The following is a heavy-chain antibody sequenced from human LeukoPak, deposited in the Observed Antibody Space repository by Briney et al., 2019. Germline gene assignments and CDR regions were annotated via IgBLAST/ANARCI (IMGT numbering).Heavy chain of an antibody. CDR2: INHSGST. V-gene: IGHV4-34*01. D-gene: IGHD3-10*01. Sequence: SETLSLTCAVYGGSFSGYHWSWLRQPPGKGLEWFGEINHSGSTNYNPSLKSRVTISVDTSKNQFSLKLSSVTAADTAVYYCARGRGAITMARGVSVWFDPWGQGTLVTVSS. J-gene: IGHJ5*02. CDR1: GGSFSGYH. CDR3: ARGRGAITMARGVSVWFDP.